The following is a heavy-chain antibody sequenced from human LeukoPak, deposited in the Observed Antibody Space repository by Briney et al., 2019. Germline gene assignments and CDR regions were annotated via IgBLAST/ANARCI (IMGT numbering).Heavy chain of an antibody. CDR3: AKDYGDYVLAGWFDP. J-gene: IGHJ5*02. Sequence: SGGSLRLSCAASGFTFSSYAMSWVRQAPGKGLEWVSGISGSGGNTYYADSVKGRFTISRDNSKNTLYLQMNSLRAEDTAVYYCAKDYGDYVLAGWFDPWGQGTLVTVSS. CDR1: GFTFSSYA. V-gene: IGHV3-23*01. CDR2: ISGSGGNT. D-gene: IGHD4-17*01.